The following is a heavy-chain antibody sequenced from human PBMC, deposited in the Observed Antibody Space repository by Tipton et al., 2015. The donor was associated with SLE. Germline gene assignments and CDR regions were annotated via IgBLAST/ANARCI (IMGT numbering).Heavy chain of an antibody. Sequence: TLSLTCTVSGGSINIRYWSWIRQPPGKGLEWIGYFYGGSTSYNPSHRGRVTISGDTSKNPFSLTLNSVTAADTAVYYCAREEYGGGWGAAFTYWGQGTLVTVSS. D-gene: IGHD6-25*01. V-gene: IGHV4-4*08. J-gene: IGHJ4*02. CDR1: GGSINIRY. CDR2: FYGGST. CDR3: AREEYGGGWGAAFTY.